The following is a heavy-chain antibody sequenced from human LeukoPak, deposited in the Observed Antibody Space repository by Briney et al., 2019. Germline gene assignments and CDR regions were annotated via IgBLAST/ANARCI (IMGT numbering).Heavy chain of an antibody. D-gene: IGHD3-16*01. CDR3: ARVRGGFFNAFDV. Sequence: PGGSLRLSCAASEFTLITYSMSWVRQAPGKGLEWVANIKQDGSEKYYVDSVKGRFTISRDNAKTSLYLQMNSLRAEDTAMYYCARVRGGFFNAFDVWGQGTMVTVSS. CDR2: IKQDGSEK. CDR1: EFTLITYS. V-gene: IGHV3-7*01. J-gene: IGHJ3*01.